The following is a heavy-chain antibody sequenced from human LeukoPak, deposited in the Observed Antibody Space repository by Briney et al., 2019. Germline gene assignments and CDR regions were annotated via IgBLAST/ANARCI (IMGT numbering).Heavy chain of an antibody. CDR1: GFSVSEHY. V-gene: IGHV3-53*01. Sequence: GGSLRLSCAASGFSVSEHYMNWIRQAPGMGLEWVSAIYTNGNTYYTDSVRGRFTISRDNFRNILYLQLDSLRGDDTAVYYCARDRPHGGHNGFDSWGQGPLVTVSS. J-gene: IGHJ4*02. CDR3: ARDRPHGGHNGFDS. D-gene: IGHD4-23*01. CDR2: IYTNGNT.